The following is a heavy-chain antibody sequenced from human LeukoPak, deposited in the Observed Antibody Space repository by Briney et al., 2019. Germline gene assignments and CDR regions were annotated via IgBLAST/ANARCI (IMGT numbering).Heavy chain of an antibody. CDR1: GYTFTGYY. Sequence: GASVKVSCKASGYTFTGYYMHWVRQAPGQGLEWMGWINPNSGGTNYAQKFQGRVTMTRDTSISTAYMELSRLRSDDTAVYYCARGVVYLGIGYFDLWGRGTLVTVSS. D-gene: IGHD1-20*01. J-gene: IGHJ2*01. CDR3: ARGVVYLGIGYFDL. CDR2: INPNSGGT. V-gene: IGHV1-2*02.